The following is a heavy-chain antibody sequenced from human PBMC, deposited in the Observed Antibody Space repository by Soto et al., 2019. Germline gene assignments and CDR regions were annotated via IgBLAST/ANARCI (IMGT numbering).Heavy chain of an antibody. CDR1: GGSISSGGYY. CDR3: ARDLGDYGGNSGGRYFDY. D-gene: IGHD4-17*01. Sequence: KASETLSLTCTVSGGSISSGGYYWSWIRQHPGKGLEWIGYIYYSGSTYYNPSLKSRVTISVDTSKNQFSLKLSSVTAADTAVYYCARDLGDYGGNSGGRYFDYWGQGTLVTVSS. CDR2: IYYSGST. V-gene: IGHV4-31*03. J-gene: IGHJ4*02.